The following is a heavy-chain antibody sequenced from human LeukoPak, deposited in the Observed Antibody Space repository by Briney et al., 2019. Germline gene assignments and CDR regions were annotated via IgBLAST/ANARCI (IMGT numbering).Heavy chain of an antibody. D-gene: IGHD5-12*01. CDR3: ARSQMATINGGVDF. CDR1: GGSISSYY. CDR2: IYHSGST. Sequence: SETLPLTCTVSGGSISSYYWSWIRQPPGKGLEWIGYIYHSGSTNYNPSLKSRVTTSVDTSKNQFSLKLSSVTAADTAIYYCARSQMATINGGVDFWGQGTLVTVSS. V-gene: IGHV4-59*01. J-gene: IGHJ4*02.